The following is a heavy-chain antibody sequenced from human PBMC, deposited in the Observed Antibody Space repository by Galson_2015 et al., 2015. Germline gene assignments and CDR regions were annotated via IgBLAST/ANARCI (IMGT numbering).Heavy chain of an antibody. V-gene: IGHV3-21*01. CDR1: GFTFSSYR. J-gene: IGHJ4*02. CDR2: ISSSSSYI. D-gene: IGHD1-26*01. CDR3: ARDRAVWELLGDLAPY. Sequence: SLRLSCAASGFTFSSYRMNWVRQAPGKGLEWVSSISSSSSYIYYAGSVKGRFTISRDNAKNSLYLQMNSLRAEDTAVYYCARDRAVWELLGDLAPYWGQGTLVTVSS.